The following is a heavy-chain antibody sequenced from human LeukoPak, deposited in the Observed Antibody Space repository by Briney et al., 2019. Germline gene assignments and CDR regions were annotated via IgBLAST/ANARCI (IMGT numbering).Heavy chain of an antibody. Sequence: GGSLRLSCAASGFTFSTYSMNWVRQPPGKGLEWVSYISRSSSYKYYADSVKGRFTISRDNAKNSLYLQMNSLRAEDTAVYYCGRDRSSVVAGIGYWGQGTLVTVSS. J-gene: IGHJ4*02. V-gene: IGHV3-21*01. D-gene: IGHD6-19*01. CDR2: ISRSSSYK. CDR3: GRDRSSVVAGIGY. CDR1: GFTFSTYS.